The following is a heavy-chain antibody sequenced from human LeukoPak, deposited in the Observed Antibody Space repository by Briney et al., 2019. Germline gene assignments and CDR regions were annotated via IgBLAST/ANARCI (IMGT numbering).Heavy chain of an antibody. V-gene: IGHV3-21*01. D-gene: IGHD3-3*01. Sequence: GGSLRLSCAASGFTFSSYNMKWVRQAPGKGLEWVSSISSSSSYIHYADSVKGRFTISRDNTKNSLYLQMNSLRAEDTAVYYCARLRVATGFDYWGQGTLVTVSS. CDR2: ISSSSSYI. CDR3: ARLRVATGFDY. J-gene: IGHJ4*02. CDR1: GFTFSSYN.